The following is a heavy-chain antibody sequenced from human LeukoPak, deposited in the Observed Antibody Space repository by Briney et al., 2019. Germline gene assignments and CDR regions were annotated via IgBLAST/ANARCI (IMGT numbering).Heavy chain of an antibody. CDR1: GFSFNDYF. J-gene: IGHJ4*02. Sequence: GGSLRLSCAASGFSFNDYFMTWIRQAPGKGLEWVSYISSGGNTIYSADSVKGRFAISRDDAKNSLYLQMNSLRAEDAAVYYCAREGSVEARRYFDHWGQGTQVTVSS. V-gene: IGHV3-11*01. CDR3: AREGSVEARRYFDH. D-gene: IGHD1-26*01. CDR2: ISSGGNTI.